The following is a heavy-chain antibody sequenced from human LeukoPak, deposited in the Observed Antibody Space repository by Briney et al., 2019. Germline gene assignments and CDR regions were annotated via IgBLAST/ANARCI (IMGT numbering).Heavy chain of an antibody. D-gene: IGHD2-15*01. Sequence: AVSVSCNSSVGTFSSYPLSSVRQPPAQGLAWMGGTIPIFGTANYAHKFQGRVTITADESTSTAYMELSSLRSADTAVYYCARVHDIVVVVAAPVGAFDIWGQGTMVTVSS. CDR1: VGTFSSYP. J-gene: IGHJ3*02. CDR2: TIPIFGTA. V-gene: IGHV1-69*01. CDR3: ARVHDIVVVVAAPVGAFDI.